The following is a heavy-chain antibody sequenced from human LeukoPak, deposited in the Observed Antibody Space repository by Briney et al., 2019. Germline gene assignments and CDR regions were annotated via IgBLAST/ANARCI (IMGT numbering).Heavy chain of an antibody. D-gene: IGHD4-17*01. Sequence: GASVKVSCKASGGTFSSYTISWVRQAPGQGLEWMGRIIPILGMANYAQKFQGRVTITADKSTSTAYMELSSLRSEDTAVYYCARATGLDGDYGYYFDYWGQGTLVTVSS. V-gene: IGHV1-69*02. J-gene: IGHJ4*02. CDR2: IIPILGMA. CDR3: ARATGLDGDYGYYFDY. CDR1: GGTFSSYT.